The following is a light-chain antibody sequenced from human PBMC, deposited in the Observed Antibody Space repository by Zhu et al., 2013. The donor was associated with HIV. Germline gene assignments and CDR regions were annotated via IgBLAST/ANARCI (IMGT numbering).Light chain of an antibody. Sequence: EIVLTQSPGTLSLSPGETATLSCRASQSVGSRSLAWYQQKPGQAPRLLIYDASIRATGIADRYETDFTLTITRLEPEDFAVYYCQQYGGSPRTFGQGTNLEIK. CDR1: QSVGSRS. J-gene: IGKJ2*02. CDR3: QQYGGSPRT. V-gene: IGKV3-20*01. CDR2: DAS.